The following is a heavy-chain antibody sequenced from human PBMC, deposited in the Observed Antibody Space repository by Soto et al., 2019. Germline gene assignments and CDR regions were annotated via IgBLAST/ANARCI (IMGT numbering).Heavy chain of an antibody. CDR3: ARRGDRTIGYFDY. D-gene: IGHD2-21*01. CDR2: IIPILEAT. CDR1: GGTFSDFT. V-gene: IGHV1-69*13. J-gene: IGHJ4*02. Sequence: SVKVSCKASGGTFSDFTVTWVRQAPGQGLEWMGGIIPILEATKYAQTFQDRVTFTADESTSTVFMELSSLRSEDTAVYYCARRGDRTIGYFDYWGQGALVT.